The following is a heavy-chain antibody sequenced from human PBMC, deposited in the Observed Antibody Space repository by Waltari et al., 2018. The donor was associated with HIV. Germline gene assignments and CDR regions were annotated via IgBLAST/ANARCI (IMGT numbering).Heavy chain of an antibody. D-gene: IGHD1-26*01. Sequence: QLQLQESGPGLVKPSETLSPTCAVSGGSVSSSSYFRGWIRQPPGKGLEWVGRIYYTGRAYYNPSLKSRVTISVDTSKNQFSLKVTSVTAADTAVYYCARHALRVGAAYWNFDLWGRGTLVTVSS. V-gene: IGHV4-39*01. CDR3: ARHALRVGAAYWNFDL. CDR2: IYYTGRA. CDR1: GGSVSSSSYF. J-gene: IGHJ2*01.